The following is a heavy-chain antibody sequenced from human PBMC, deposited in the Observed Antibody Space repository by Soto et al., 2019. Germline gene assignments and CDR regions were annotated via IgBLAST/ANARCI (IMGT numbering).Heavy chain of an antibody. Sequence: GGSLRLSCKASGLRFNNYAMEWVRQAPGKGLEWVSGISGSGGSIYYADSVKGRFTISRDNSKNTMFLQMHSLRAEDTAVYFCVKAAYDFWSGPALGMDVWGQGTPVTVSS. V-gene: IGHV3-23*01. D-gene: IGHD3-3*01. CDR1: GLRFNNYA. CDR3: VKAAYDFWSGPALGMDV. J-gene: IGHJ6*02. CDR2: ISGSGGSI.